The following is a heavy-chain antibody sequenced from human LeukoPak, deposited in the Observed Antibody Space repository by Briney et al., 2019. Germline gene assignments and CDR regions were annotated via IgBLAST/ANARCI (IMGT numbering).Heavy chain of an antibody. CDR3: ARDLGPYYYYGMDV. V-gene: IGHV3-64*01. D-gene: IGHD3-16*01. J-gene: IGHJ6*02. CDR2: ISSNGGST. Sequence: GGSLRLSCAASGFTFSSYAMHWVRQAPGKGLEYVSAISSNGGSTYYANSVKGRFTISRDNSKNTLYLQMGSLRAEDMAVYYCARDLGPYYYYGMDVWGQGTTVTVSS. CDR1: GFTFSSYA.